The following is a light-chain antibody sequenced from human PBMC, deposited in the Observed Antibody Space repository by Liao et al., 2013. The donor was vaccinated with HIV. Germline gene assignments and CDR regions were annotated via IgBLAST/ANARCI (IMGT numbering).Light chain of an antibody. CDR3: QAWDRNTAI. Sequence: SYELTQPPSVSVSPGQTTRIPCSGDKLGDKYAYWYQQKPGQSPLLVIYQDTKRPSGIPERFSGSNSGNTATLTIRGTQAVDEADYYCQAWDRNTAIFGGGTKLTVL. J-gene: IGLJ2*01. CDR1: KLGDKY. V-gene: IGLV3-1*01. CDR2: QDT.